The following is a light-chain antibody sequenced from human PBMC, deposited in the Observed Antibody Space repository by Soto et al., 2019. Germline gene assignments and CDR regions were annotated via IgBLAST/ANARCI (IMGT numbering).Light chain of an antibody. CDR2: DAS. J-gene: IGKJ1*01. CDR3: QQYNSDSRT. Sequence: DIQMTQSPSTLSASVGDRVTITCRASQSISTWLAWYQQKPGNAPKLLIFDASNLGSGVPSRFSGSGSGTEFTLTIDSRQPDDFATYYCQQYNSDSRTFGQGTELDIK. CDR1: QSISTW. V-gene: IGKV1-5*01.